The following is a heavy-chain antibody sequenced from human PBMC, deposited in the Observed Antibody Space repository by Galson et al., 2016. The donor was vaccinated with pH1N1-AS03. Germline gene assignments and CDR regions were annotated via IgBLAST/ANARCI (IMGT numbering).Heavy chain of an antibody. V-gene: IGHV6-1*01. Sequence: CAISGDSVSSNTAAWNWIRQSPSRGLEWLGRTYYRSRWYNDYAVVVTSRITITPDTSKNQFSLQLKFVTPEDTAIYYCARDHLGAGPAFDYWGQGTLVTVSS. D-gene: IGHD1-26*01. CDR2: TYYRSRWYN. J-gene: IGHJ4*02. CDR1: GDSVSSNTAA. CDR3: ARDHLGAGPAFDY.